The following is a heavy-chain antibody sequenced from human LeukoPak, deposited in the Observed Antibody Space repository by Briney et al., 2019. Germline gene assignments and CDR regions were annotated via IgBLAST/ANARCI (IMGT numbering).Heavy chain of an antibody. V-gene: IGHV3-21*01. CDR1: GFTFRGYS. CDR3: ARDGGYCTKGACYLDY. J-gene: IGHJ4*02. D-gene: IGHD2-8*01. CDR2: ISSYNDYI. Sequence: PGGSLRLSCAASGFTFRGYSMNWVRQAPGKGLEWVSSISSYNDYIYYADSVKGRFTISRDNAKNSLYLEMNSLRAEDTAVYYCARDGGYCTKGACYLDYWGQGTLVTVSS.